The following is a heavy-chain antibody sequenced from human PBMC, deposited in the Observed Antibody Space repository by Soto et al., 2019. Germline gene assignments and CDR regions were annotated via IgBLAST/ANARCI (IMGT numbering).Heavy chain of an antibody. CDR3: TRDRYDSSGYCSEY. CDR2: IRSKAYGGTT. V-gene: IGHV3-49*03. CDR1: GFTFGDYA. Sequence: GVSLRLSCTASGFTFGDYAMSWFRQAPGKGLEWVGFIRSKAYGGTTEYAASVKGRFTISRDDSKSIAYLQMNSLKTEDTAVYYCTRDRYDSSGYCSEYWGQGTLVTVSS. J-gene: IGHJ4*02. D-gene: IGHD3-22*01.